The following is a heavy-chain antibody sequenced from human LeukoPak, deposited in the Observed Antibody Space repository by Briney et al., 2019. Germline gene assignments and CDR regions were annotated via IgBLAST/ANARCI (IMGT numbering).Heavy chain of an antibody. D-gene: IGHD2-15*01. CDR3: ARDCSGGSCYGAFDI. Sequence: SQTLSLTCTVSGASIRSGDYYWSWIRQPPGKGLEWIGYIYDSGSTYYNPSLKSRTTISVDTSENRFSLKLSSVTATDTAVYYCARDCSGGSCYGAFDIWGQGTMVTVSS. J-gene: IGHJ3*02. CDR1: GASIRSGDYY. V-gene: IGHV4-30-4*01. CDR2: IYDSGST.